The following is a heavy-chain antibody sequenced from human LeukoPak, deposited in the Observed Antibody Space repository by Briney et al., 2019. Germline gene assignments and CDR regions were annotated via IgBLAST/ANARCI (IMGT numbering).Heavy chain of an antibody. J-gene: IGHJ4*02. Sequence: GGSLRLSCAASGFTLSSYAMSWVRQAPGKGLEWVSAISGNGDTTYYTDSVKGRFTISRDNSKNTLYLQMNSLRAEDTAVYYCAKVTGGDMITYGGLDYWGQGTLVTVSS. V-gene: IGHV3-23*01. CDR1: GFTLSSYA. CDR2: ISGNGDTT. D-gene: IGHD3-16*01. CDR3: AKVTGGDMITYGGLDY.